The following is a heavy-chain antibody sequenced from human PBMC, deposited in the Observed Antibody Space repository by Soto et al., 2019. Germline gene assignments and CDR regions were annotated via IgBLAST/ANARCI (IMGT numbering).Heavy chain of an antibody. CDR1: GFTFSSYS. J-gene: IGHJ4*02. CDR2: ISSSSSTI. D-gene: IGHD3-16*02. Sequence: GGSLRLSCAASGFTFSSYSMNWVRQAPGKGLEWVSYISSSSSTIYYADSVKGRFTISRDNAKNSLYLQMNSLRAEDTAVYYCARVIKKETYYDYIWGSYRYHKGPVDYWGRGTLVTVSS. V-gene: IGHV3-48*01. CDR3: ARVIKKETYYDYIWGSYRYHKGPVDY.